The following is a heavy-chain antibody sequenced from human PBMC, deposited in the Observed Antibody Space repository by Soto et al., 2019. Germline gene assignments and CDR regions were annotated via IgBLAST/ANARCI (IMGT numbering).Heavy chain of an antibody. CDR3: ARVTGDDFWSCYFAIGGYYMYV. Sequence: SETLSLTCAVYGGSFSGYYWSWIRQPPGKGLEWIGEINHSGSTNYNPSLKSRVTISVDTSKNQFSLKLSSVTAADTAVYYCARVTGDDFWSCYFAIGGYYMYVCGKRTTVTVS. J-gene: IGHJ6*03. CDR2: INHSGST. V-gene: IGHV4-34*01. D-gene: IGHD3-3*01. CDR1: GGSFSGYY.